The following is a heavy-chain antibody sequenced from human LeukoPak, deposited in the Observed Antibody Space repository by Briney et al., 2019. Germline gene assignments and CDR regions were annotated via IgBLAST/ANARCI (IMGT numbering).Heavy chain of an antibody. Sequence: ASVKVSCKASDYKFTSHTIIWVRQAPGQGLEWMGWINPNSGGTNYAQKFQGWVTMTRDTSISTAYMELSRLRSDDTAVYYCARDSSSDKYCSGGGCYSWYCGMDVWGQGTTVTVSS. D-gene: IGHD2-15*01. V-gene: IGHV1-2*04. J-gene: IGHJ6*02. CDR1: DYKFTSHT. CDR3: ARDSSSDKYCSGGGCYSWYCGMDV. CDR2: INPNSGGT.